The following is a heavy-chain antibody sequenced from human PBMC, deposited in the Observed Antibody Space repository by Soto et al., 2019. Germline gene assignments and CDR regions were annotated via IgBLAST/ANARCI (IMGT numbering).Heavy chain of an antibody. CDR2: INAGNGNT. CDR3: ATDKITGILDY. J-gene: IGHJ4*02. CDR1: GYTFTSYD. D-gene: IGHD1-20*01. Sequence: QVQLVQSGAEEKKPGASVKVSCKASGYTFTSYDMHWVRQAPGQRLEWMGWINAGNGNTKYSQKFQGRVTITRDTSASTAYRELSTLRSEDTAVYYCATDKITGILDYWGQGTLVTVSS. V-gene: IGHV1-3*05.